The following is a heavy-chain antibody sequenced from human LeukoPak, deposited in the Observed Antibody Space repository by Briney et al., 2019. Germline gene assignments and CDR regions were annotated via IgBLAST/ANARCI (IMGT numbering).Heavy chain of an antibody. CDR3: ARDRPFTYYDSTGVLDY. V-gene: IGHV3-43*02. CDR2: ISGDDGGT. Sequence: GGSLRLSCAASGFRVDDYPMHWVRQAPERGLEWVSLISGDDGGTYYNDSVKGRFTTSRENSKNCLFLQMNNLRPEDTALYFCARDRPFTYYDSTGVLDYRGQGTLVTVSS. J-gene: IGHJ4*02. D-gene: IGHD3-22*01. CDR1: GFRVDDYP.